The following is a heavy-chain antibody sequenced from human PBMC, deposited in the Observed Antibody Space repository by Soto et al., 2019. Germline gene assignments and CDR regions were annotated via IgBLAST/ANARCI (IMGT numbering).Heavy chain of an antibody. Sequence: QLRLQESGPGLVKSSETLSLTCTVSGGSVRSSSYYWGWIRQPPGKGLEWIASIYYSGRTHNNPDLKSRVTMSIDTYTNQFSRKMNSVTAADTAVYYCARHEGGAAADRPLDYWGQGTLVTVSS. CDR2: IYYSGRT. CDR3: ARHEGGAAADRPLDY. CDR1: GGSVRSSSYY. J-gene: IGHJ4*02. V-gene: IGHV4-39*01. D-gene: IGHD6-13*01.